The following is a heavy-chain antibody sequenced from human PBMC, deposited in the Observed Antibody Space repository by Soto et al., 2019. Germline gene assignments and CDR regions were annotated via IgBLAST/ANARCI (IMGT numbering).Heavy chain of an antibody. D-gene: IGHD4-4*01. CDR3: ARRAVTPPYSSYHYMDV. CDR2: IYYSGST. J-gene: IGHJ6*03. CDR1: GGSISSYY. Sequence: SETLSLTCTVSGGSISSYYWSWIRQPPGKGLEWIGYIYYSGSTNYNPSLKSRVTISVDTPKNQFALKLSSVTAADTAVYYCARRAVTPPYSSYHYMDVWGKGTKVTVPS. V-gene: IGHV4-59*08.